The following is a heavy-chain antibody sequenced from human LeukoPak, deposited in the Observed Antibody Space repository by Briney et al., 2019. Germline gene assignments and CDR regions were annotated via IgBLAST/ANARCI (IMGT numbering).Heavy chain of an antibody. V-gene: IGHV3-15*01. CDR2: IKSKTDGGTT. D-gene: IGHD1-26*01. J-gene: IGHJ4*02. CDR3: TTDIVGTA. Sequence: GGSLRLSCAASGFTFSNAWMSWVPQAPGKGLEWVGRIKSKTDGGTTDYASPVKGRFTISRDDSKNTLYLRMNCLKTEDTAAYYCTTDIVGTAWGQGTLVTVSS. CDR1: GFTFSNAW.